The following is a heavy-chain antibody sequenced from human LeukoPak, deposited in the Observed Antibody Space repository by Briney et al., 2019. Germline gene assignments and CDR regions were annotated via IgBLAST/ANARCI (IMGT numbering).Heavy chain of an antibody. Sequence: SVKVSCKASGGTFSSYAISWVRQAPGQGLEWMGGIIPIFGTANYAQKFQGRATITTDESTSTAYMELSSLRSEDTAVYYCARGNKGYYYYMDVWGKGTTVTVSS. CDR2: IIPIFGTA. D-gene: IGHD2/OR15-2a*01. V-gene: IGHV1-69*05. CDR1: GGTFSSYA. J-gene: IGHJ6*03. CDR3: ARGNKGYYYYMDV.